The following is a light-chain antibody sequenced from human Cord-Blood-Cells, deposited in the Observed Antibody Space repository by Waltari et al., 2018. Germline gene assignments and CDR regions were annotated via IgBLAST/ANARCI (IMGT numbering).Light chain of an antibody. CDR3: QQYNSYSRT. J-gene: IGKJ1*01. CDR1: QSISSW. Sequence: DIQMTQSTSTLSASVGDRVTITRRPSQSISSWLALYQQKPGKAPKLLIYKASSLESGIPSRFSGSGSGTEFTLTISSLQPYDFATYYCQQYNSYSRTFGQGTKVEIK. V-gene: IGKV1-5*03. CDR2: KAS.